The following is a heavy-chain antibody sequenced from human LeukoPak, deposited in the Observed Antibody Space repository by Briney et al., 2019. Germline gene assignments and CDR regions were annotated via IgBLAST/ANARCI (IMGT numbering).Heavy chain of an antibody. J-gene: IGHJ4*02. D-gene: IGHD3-22*01. V-gene: IGHV5-51*01. CDR2: IYPVDSDT. Sequence: GESLKISWKASGYSFTSYWIGWVRQMPGKGLEWMGIIYPVDSDTRYSPSFQGQATISADKSISTAYLQWSSLQASDTAMYYCARHWSPYYDSSAMVDWGQGTLVTVSS. CDR1: GYSFTSYW. CDR3: ARHWSPYYDSSAMVD.